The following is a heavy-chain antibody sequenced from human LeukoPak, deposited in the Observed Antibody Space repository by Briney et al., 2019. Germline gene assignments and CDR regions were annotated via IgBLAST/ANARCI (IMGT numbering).Heavy chain of an antibody. CDR3: AISRGRWEILDY. V-gene: IGHV3-30*02. J-gene: IGHJ4*02. D-gene: IGHD1-26*01. CDR1: GLTFSTNG. Sequence: GGSLRLSCVASGLTFSTNGLHWVRQAPGKGLDWVTFIRYDESNEYYADSVKGRFTISRDSSKNTVYLQMNSLRAEDTAVYYCAISRGRWEILDYWGQGALVSVSS. CDR2: IRYDESNE.